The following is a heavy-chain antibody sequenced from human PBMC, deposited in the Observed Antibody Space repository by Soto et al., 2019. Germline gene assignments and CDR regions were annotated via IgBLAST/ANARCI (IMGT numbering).Heavy chain of an antibody. CDR1: VGSISSGGYY. CDR2: IYYSGST. J-gene: IGHJ6*02. V-gene: IGHV4-31*03. D-gene: IGHD6-25*01. Sequence: ASETLSLTCTVSVGSISSGGYYWSWIRQHPGKGLEWIGYIYYSGSTYYNPSLKSRVTISVDTSKNQFSLKLSSVTAADTAVYYCARDGPAGHYYYYGMDVWGQGTTVTVSS. CDR3: ARDGPAGHYYYYGMDV.